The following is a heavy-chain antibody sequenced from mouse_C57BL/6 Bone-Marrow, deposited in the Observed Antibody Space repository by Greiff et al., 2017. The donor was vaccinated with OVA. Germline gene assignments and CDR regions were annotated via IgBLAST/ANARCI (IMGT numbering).Heavy chain of an antibody. Sequence: SGSELRSPGSSVKLSCKDFDSEVFPIAYMSWVRQKPGHGFEWIGGILPSIGRTIYGEKFEDKATLDADTLSNTAYLELNSLTSEYSAIYYCARNLRITPVVATDWYFDVWGTGTTVTVSS. CDR3: ARNLRITPVVATDWYFDV. D-gene: IGHD1-1*01. CDR2: ILPSIGRT. J-gene: IGHJ1*03. CDR1: DSEVFPIAY. V-gene: IGHV15-2*01.